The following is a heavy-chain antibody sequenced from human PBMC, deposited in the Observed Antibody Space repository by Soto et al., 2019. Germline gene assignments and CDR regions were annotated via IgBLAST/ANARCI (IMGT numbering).Heavy chain of an antibody. CDR1: GFTFSTYW. D-gene: IGHD1-20*01. J-gene: IGHJ6*04. CDR2: ISNDGSRT. V-gene: IGHV3-74*03. Sequence: EVQLVESGGGLVQPGGSLRLSCAASGFTFSTYWMHWVRLPPGKGLVWVSRISNDGSRTTYADSVKGRFTISRDNTKKTLYLLMNTLRVEDTAVYYCARDTPYNGNDMVDVGGKGTTVTVSS. CDR3: ARDTPYNGNDMVDV.